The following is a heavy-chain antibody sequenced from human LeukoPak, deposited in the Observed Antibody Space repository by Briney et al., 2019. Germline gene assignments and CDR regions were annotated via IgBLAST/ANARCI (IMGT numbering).Heavy chain of an antibody. CDR2: ISIVSGNT. J-gene: IGHJ4*02. D-gene: IGHD3-10*01. CDR1: VFTFTTSA. Sequence: SVKVSCKASVFTFTTSAMQWVRQARGERLEWIGWISIVSGNTNYAQRFQERVTISWDMSTSTAYMELSSLRYEDTAVYYCAAERFYYASGSVYYFEYWGQGTLVTVSS. V-gene: IGHV1-58*02. CDR3: AAERFYYASGSVYYFEY.